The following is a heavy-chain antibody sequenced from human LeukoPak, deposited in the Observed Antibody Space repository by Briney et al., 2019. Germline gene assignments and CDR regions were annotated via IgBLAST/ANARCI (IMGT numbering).Heavy chain of an antibody. CDR2: IGGSGGST. J-gene: IGHJ4*02. CDR1: GFTFSSSA. CDR3: AKRALGSFYYFDY. Sequence: GGSLGLSCVASGFTFSSSAMSWVRQAPGKGLEWVSAIGGSGGSTYYADSVKGRVTISRDNSKNTLYLQMNSLRDEDTALYYCAKRALGSFYYFDYWGQGALVTVSS. V-gene: IGHV3-23*01.